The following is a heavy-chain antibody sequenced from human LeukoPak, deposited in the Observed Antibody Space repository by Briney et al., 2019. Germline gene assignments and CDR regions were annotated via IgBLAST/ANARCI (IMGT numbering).Heavy chain of an antibody. D-gene: IGHD3-10*01. Sequence: ASVKVSCKASGGTLSSYAISWVRQAPGQGLEWMGWMNPNSGNTGYAQKFQGRVTITRNTSISTAYMELSSLRSEDTAVYYCARGLWFGDENPPYFDYWGQGILVTVSS. CDR2: MNPNSGNT. V-gene: IGHV1-8*03. J-gene: IGHJ4*02. CDR3: ARGLWFGDENPPYFDY. CDR1: GGTLSSYA.